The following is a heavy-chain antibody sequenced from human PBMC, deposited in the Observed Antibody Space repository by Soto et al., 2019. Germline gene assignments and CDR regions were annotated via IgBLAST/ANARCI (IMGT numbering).Heavy chain of an antibody. D-gene: IGHD1-26*01. CDR1: GGSISSSRSY. CDR2: IYYSGST. Sequence: SETLSLTCTVSGGSISSSRSYWGWIRQPPGKGLECIGSIYYSGSTYYSPSLKSRVTISVDTSKNQFSLKLSSVTAADTAVYYCARRGLVGAATFDYWGQGTLVTVSS. J-gene: IGHJ4*02. CDR3: ARRGLVGAATFDY. V-gene: IGHV4-39*01.